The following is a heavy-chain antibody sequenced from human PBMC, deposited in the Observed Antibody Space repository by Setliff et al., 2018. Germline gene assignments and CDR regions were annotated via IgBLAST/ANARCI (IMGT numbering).Heavy chain of an antibody. CDR1: GYTFTSYY. V-gene: IGHV1-46*01. CDR3: AKDPTHYVLLWFGAPYGMDV. CDR2: INPSGGST. D-gene: IGHD3-10*01. Sequence: ASVKVSCKASGYTFTSYYMHWVRQAPGQGLEWMGIINPSGGSTSYAQKFQGRVTMTRDTSTSTVYMELSSLRSEDTAVYYCAKDPTHYVLLWFGAPYGMDVWGQGTTVTVSS. J-gene: IGHJ6*02.